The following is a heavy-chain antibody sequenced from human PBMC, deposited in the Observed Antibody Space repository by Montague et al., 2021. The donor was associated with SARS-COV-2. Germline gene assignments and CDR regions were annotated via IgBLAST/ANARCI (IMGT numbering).Heavy chain of an antibody. J-gene: IGHJ4*03. CDR3: ARRGGDYNYRLDD. CDR1: GGSMRRYY. D-gene: IGHD2-21*02. V-gene: IGHV4-59*01. CDR2: IYYSGGA. Sequence: SETLSLTCTISGGSMRRYYWTWIRRPPGKELEWIGSIYYSGGARYNPSLKSRVSISVDTSKNQFSLRVTSVTAADTAVYFCARRGGDYNYRLDDWGPGILVTVSS.